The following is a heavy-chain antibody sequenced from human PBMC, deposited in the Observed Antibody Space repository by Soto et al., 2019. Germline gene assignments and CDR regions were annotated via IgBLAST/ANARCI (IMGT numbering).Heavy chain of an antibody. CDR1: GGTFSSYA. J-gene: IGHJ4*02. V-gene: IGHV1-69*13. Sequence: SVKVSCKASGGTFSSYAISWVRQAPGQGLEWMGGIIPIFGTANYAQKFQGRVTITADESTSTAYMELSSLRSEDTAVYYFARGSGWELPTPIDYWGQGTLVTVSS. CDR3: ARGSGWELPTPIDY. D-gene: IGHD1-26*01. CDR2: IIPIFGTA.